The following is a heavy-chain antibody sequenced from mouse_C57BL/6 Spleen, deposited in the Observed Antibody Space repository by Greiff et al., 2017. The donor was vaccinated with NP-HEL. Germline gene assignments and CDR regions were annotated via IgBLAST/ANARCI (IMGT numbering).Heavy chain of an antibody. J-gene: IGHJ4*01. V-gene: IGHV1-64*01. Sequence: QVQLKQPGAELVKPGASVKLSCKASGYTFTSYWMHWVKQRPGQGLEWIGMIHPNSGSTNYNEKFKSKATLTVDKSSSTAYMQLSSLTSEDSAVYYCAILYYYGSSPWAMDYWGQGTSVTVSS. CDR1: GYTFTSYW. D-gene: IGHD1-1*01. CDR3: AILYYYGSSPWAMDY. CDR2: IHPNSGST.